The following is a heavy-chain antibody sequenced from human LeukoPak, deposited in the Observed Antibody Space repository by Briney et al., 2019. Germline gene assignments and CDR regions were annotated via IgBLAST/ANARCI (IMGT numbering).Heavy chain of an antibody. D-gene: IGHD3-10*01. J-gene: IGHJ4*02. CDR2: IYHSGST. CDR3: ARKEAGLWFEYYFDY. CDR1: GGSISSYY. Sequence: PSETLSLTCTVSGGSISSYYWSWIRQPPGKGLEWIGEIYHSGSTNYNPSLKSRVTISVDKSKNQFSLKLSSVTAADTAVYYCARKEAGLWFEYYFDYWGQGTLVTVSS. V-gene: IGHV4-59*12.